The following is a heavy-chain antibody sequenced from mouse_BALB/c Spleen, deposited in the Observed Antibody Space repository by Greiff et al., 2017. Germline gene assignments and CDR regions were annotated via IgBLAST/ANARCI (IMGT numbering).Heavy chain of an antibody. J-gene: IGHJ3*01. CDR2: IDPANGNT. CDR1: GFNIKDTY. CDR3: ARGLPGFAY. Sequence: EVQLKESGAELVKPGASVKLSCTASGFNIKDTYMHWVKQRPEQGLEWIGRIDPANGNTKYDPKFQGKATITADTSSNTAYLQLSSLTSEDTAVYYCARGLPGFAYWGQGTLVTVSA. D-gene: IGHD2-2*01. V-gene: IGHV14-3*02.